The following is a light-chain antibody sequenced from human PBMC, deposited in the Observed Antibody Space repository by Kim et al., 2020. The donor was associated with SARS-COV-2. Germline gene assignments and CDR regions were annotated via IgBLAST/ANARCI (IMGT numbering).Light chain of an antibody. V-gene: IGKV3-15*01. Sequence: EIVMTQSPATLSVFPGERATLSCRTSQTISRDLAWYQQKPCQAPRPLIYGVSTRATGIPATFTGSGSGTEFTLTISSLQSEDLALYYCQLYNYWPLTVGGGTKVDIK. CDR2: GVS. J-gene: IGKJ4*01. CDR3: QLYNYWPLT. CDR1: QTISRD.